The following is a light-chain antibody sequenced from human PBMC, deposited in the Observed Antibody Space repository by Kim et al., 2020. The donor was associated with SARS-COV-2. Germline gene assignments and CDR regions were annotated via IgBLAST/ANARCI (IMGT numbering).Light chain of an antibody. V-gene: IGLV6-57*01. J-gene: IGLJ3*02. CDR2: EDT. CDR1: SCRIVSHY. Sequence: KTVTISCTRSSCRIVSHYVQWYQQRPGSPPSPVIYEDTQRPSGVPDRFSGSIDRSSNSASLTISGLRTEDEADYYCQSYDSSTPGVFGGGTQLTVL. CDR3: QSYDSSTPGV.